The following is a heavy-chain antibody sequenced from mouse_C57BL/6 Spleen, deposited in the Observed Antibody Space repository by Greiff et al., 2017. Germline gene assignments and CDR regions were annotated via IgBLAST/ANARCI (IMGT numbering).Heavy chain of an antibody. CDR2: ISYDGSN. J-gene: IGHJ4*01. Sequence: ESGPGLVKPSQSLSLTCSVTGYSITSGYYWNWIRQFPGNKLEWMGYISYDGSNNYNPSLKNRISITRDTSKNQFFLKVNSVTTEDTATYYWARGGDYDDAMDYWGQGTSVTVSS. D-gene: IGHD2-4*01. CDR3: ARGGDYDDAMDY. CDR1: GYSITSGYY. V-gene: IGHV3-6*01.